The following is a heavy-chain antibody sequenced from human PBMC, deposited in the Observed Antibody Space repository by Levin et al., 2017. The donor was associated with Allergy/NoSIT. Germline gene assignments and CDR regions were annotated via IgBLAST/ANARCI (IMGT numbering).Heavy chain of an antibody. V-gene: IGHV5-10-1*01. Sequence: GGSLRLSCKGSGYSFTSYWISWVRQMPGKGLEWMGRIDPSDSYTNYSPSFQGHVTISADKSISTAYLQWSSLKASDTAMYYCARQRSEENWFDPWGQGTLVTVSS. CDR3: ARQRSEENWFDP. CDR2: IDPSDSYT. D-gene: IGHD1-1*01. J-gene: IGHJ5*02. CDR1: GYSFTSYW.